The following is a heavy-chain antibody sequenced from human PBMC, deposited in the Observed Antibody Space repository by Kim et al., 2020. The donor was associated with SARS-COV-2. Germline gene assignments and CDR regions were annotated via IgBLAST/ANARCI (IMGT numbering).Heavy chain of an antibody. CDR1: GYTFTSYG. Sequence: ASVKVSCKASGYTFTSYGISWVRQPPGQGLEWMGGISAYNGNTNYAQKLQGRVTMTTDTSTSTAYMELRSLRSDDTAVYYCARGGIAVAVFERLFDYWGQGTLVTVSS. J-gene: IGHJ4*02. D-gene: IGHD6-19*01. CDR3: ARGGIAVAVFERLFDY. CDR2: ISAYNGNT. V-gene: IGHV1-18*01.